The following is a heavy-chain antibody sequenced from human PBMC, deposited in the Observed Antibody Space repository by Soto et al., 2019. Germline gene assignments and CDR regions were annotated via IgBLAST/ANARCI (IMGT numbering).Heavy chain of an antibody. Sequence: SETLSLTCTVSGGSISSGGYYWSWIRQHPGKGLEWIGYIYYSGSTYYNPSLKSRVTISVDTSKNQFSLRLSSVTAADTAVYYCARDRECSGGTCYNYFDYWGQGTLVTVSS. CDR1: GGSISSGGYY. V-gene: IGHV4-31*03. D-gene: IGHD2-15*01. J-gene: IGHJ4*02. CDR3: ARDRECSGGTCYNYFDY. CDR2: IYYSGST.